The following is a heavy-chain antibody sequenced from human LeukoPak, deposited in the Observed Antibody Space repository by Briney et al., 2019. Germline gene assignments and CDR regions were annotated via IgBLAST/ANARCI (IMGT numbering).Heavy chain of an antibody. CDR2: ISSSGSYI. D-gene: IGHD2-15*01. Sequence: GGSLRLSCAASGFTFSSYIMNWVRQAPGKGLEWVSSISSSGSYIYYADSVKGRFTISRDNAKNSLYLQMNSLRAEDTAVYYCARSSDGVVVASMDVWGQGTAVTVSS. CDR1: GFTFSSYI. CDR3: ARSSDGVVVASMDV. V-gene: IGHV3-21*01. J-gene: IGHJ6*02.